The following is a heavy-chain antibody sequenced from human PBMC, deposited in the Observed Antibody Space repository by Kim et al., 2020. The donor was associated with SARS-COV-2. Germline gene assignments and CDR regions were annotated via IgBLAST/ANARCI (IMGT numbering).Heavy chain of an antibody. J-gene: IGHJ4*02. Sequence: SETLSLTCTVSGGSISSYYWSWIRQPPGKGLEWIGYIYYSGSTNYNPSLKSRVTISVDTSKNQFSLKLSSVTAADTAVYYCARGDDILTGYLYILDYWGQRTLVTVSS. D-gene: IGHD3-9*01. CDR3: ARGDDILTGYLYILDY. CDR1: GGSISSYY. V-gene: IGHV4-59*08. CDR2: IYYSGST.